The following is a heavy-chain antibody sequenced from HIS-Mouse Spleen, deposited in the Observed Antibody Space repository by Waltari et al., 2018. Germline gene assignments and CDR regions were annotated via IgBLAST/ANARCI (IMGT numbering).Heavy chain of an antibody. V-gene: IGHV3-21*01. CDR1: GFTFSSYS. J-gene: IGHJ4*02. D-gene: IGHD6-6*01. Sequence: EVQLVESGGGLVKPGGSLRLSCAASGFTFSSYSMNWVRQAPGKGLEWVSCISSSSSYISYAESVKGRFTISRDNDKNSLYLQMNSRRAEDTAVYYCARGSSSFPDYWGQGTLVTVSS. CDR2: ISSSSSYI. CDR3: ARGSSSFPDY.